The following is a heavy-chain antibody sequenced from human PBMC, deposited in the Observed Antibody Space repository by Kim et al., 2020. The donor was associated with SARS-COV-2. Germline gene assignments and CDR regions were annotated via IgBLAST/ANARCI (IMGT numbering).Heavy chain of an antibody. CDR2: ISYDGSNE. CDR3: AKSGSKTGTAESAF. D-gene: IGHD1-1*01. V-gene: IGHV3-30*18. CDR1: GFTFSSDG. Sequence: GGSLRLSCAASGFTFSSDGMHWVRQAPGKGLEWVAVISYDGSNEYYAASVRGRFTISRDNSKNTLYLQMNNLRPEDTAVYYCAKSGSKTGTAESAFWGQGTLVTVSS. J-gene: IGHJ4*02.